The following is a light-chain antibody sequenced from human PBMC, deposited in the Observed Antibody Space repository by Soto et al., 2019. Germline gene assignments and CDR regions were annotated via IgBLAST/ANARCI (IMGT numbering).Light chain of an antibody. Sequence: DIQMTQSPSTLSASVGDRVTITCRASQSISSWLAWYQQKPGKAPKLLIYKASSLESGVPSRFSGSGSGTEFSLTITSLQPDDFATYYCQQYNSYPYTFGQGTKLEIK. V-gene: IGKV1-5*03. J-gene: IGKJ2*01. CDR2: KAS. CDR1: QSISSW. CDR3: QQYNSYPYT.